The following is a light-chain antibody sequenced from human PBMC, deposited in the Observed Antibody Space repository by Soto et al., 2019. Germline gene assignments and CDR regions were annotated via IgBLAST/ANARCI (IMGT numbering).Light chain of an antibody. CDR2: GAS. V-gene: IGKV3-20*01. J-gene: IGKJ5*01. Sequence: EIELPQSPGTLSVSPGESAILSCGGIQSTSPKYVAWYQQRRGLAPRLLVYGASKRAAGIPDRFRGSGSGSEFSLTISGLEPEDFAVYFCQHFGSSPPVIFGQGTRLEI. CDR1: QSTSPKY. CDR3: QHFGSSPPVI.